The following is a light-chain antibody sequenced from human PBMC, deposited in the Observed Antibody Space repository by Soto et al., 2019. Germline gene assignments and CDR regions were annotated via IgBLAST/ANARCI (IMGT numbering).Light chain of an antibody. V-gene: IGKV3-20*01. CDR3: QQYGTSPMT. J-gene: IGKJ5*01. CDR2: GAS. CDR1: QSVNNR. Sequence: NLLTQSPDTQSLSPGERATLSCRASQSVNNRLAWYQQKPGQAPRLLISGASNRATGIPDRFSGSGSATDFSLIISSLEPEDCALYFCQQYGTSPMTFGQGTRLEIK.